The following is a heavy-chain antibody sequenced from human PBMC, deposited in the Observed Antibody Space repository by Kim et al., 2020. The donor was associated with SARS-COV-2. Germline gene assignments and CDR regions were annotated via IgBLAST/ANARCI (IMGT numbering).Heavy chain of an antibody. V-gene: IGHV7-4-1*02. J-gene: IGHJ4*02. D-gene: IGHD6-13*01. CDR3: ARNRPNSSSWPFDY. Sequence: QGFTGRFVFSLDTSVSTAYLQISSLKAEDTAVYYCARNRPNSSSWPFDYWGQGTLVTVSS.